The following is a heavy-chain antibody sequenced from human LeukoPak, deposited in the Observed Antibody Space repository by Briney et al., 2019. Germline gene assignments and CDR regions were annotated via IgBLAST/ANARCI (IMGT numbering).Heavy chain of an antibody. CDR1: GFTVSSNY. D-gene: IGHD6-19*01. CDR2: IYSGGST. CDR3: AKDSSGRGEYYFDY. J-gene: IGHJ4*02. Sequence: GGSLRLSCAASGFTVSSNYMSWVRQAPGKGLEWVSIIYSGGSTFYADSVKGRFTISRDNSKNTLYLQMNSLRAEDTAVYYCAKDSSGRGEYYFDYWGQGTLVTVSS. V-gene: IGHV3-53*01.